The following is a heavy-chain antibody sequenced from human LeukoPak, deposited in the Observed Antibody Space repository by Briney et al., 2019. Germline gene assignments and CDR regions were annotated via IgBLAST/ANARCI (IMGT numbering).Heavy chain of an antibody. V-gene: IGHV5-51*01. CDR3: ARPKDRSSEGAFDI. CDR1: GYSFTTYW. J-gene: IGHJ3*02. Sequence: PGESLKISCKGSGYSFTTYWIGWVRQMPGKGLEWMGIIYPGDSDTRYSPSFQGQVTISADKSITTAYLQWSSLKASDTAVYYCARPKDRSSEGAFDIWGQGTMVTVSS. CDR2: IYPGDSDT. D-gene: IGHD6-6*01.